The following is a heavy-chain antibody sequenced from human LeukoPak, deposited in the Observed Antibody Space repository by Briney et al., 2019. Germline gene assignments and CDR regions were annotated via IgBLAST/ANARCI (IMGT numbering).Heavy chain of an antibody. Sequence: QTGRSLRLSCAASGFTFDDYAMHWVRQAPGKGLEWVSGISWNSGSLGYADSVKGRFTISRDNAKNSLYLQMNSLRAEDTALYYCAKDAIFPRYSSGYYHYFDYWGQGTLVTVSS. V-gene: IGHV3-9*01. CDR1: GFTFDDYA. D-gene: IGHD3-22*01. CDR2: ISWNSGSL. CDR3: AKDAIFPRYSSGYYHYFDY. J-gene: IGHJ4*02.